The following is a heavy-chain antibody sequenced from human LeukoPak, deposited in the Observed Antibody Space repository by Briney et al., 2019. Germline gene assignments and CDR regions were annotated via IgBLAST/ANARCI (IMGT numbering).Heavy chain of an antibody. J-gene: IGHJ4*02. D-gene: IGHD2-8*01. CDR1: GFTFSSYG. V-gene: IGHV3-30*18. CDR2: ISYDGSNK. CDR3: AKLPFTNAAPDGY. Sequence: GGSLRLSCAASGFTFSSYGMHWVRQAPGKGLEWVAVISYDGSNKYYADSVKGRFTISRDNSKNTLYLQMNSLRAEDTAVYYCAKLPFTNAAPDGYWGQGTLVTVSS.